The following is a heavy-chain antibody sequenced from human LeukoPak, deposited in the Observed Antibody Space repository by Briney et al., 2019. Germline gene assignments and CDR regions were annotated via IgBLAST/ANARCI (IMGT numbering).Heavy chain of an antibody. CDR3: ASDNWNAGGS. Sequence: ASVKVSCKASGNTFTGYHLHWVRQAPGQGLEWMGWINANSGVTKNAEEFQGRVTMTRETSISTDYMELSRLTSDDTAMYYCASDNWNAGGSWGQGTLVTVSS. V-gene: IGHV1-2*02. CDR2: INANSGVT. CDR1: GNTFTGYH. J-gene: IGHJ4*02. D-gene: IGHD1-20*01.